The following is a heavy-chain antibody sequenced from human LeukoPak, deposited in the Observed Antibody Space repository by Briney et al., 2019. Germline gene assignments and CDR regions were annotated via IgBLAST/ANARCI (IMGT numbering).Heavy chain of an antibody. CDR2: IRFDGCEK. CDR3: AKDVYDCSGGSCPQYYYVMDV. V-gene: IGHV3-30*02. CDR1: GFTFSSYG. Sequence: PGGSLRLSCTASGFTFSSYGLHWVRQAPGKGLEWVSSIRFDGCEKYYADSVRGRFTISRDNSKNTLSLQMNSLRAEDTALYYCAKDVYDCSGGSCPQYYYVMDVWGQGTTVTVSS. D-gene: IGHD2-15*01. J-gene: IGHJ6*02.